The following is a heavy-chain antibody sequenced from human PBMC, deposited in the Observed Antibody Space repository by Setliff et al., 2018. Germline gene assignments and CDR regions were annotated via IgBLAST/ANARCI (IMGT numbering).Heavy chain of an antibody. D-gene: IGHD3-3*01. Sequence: PSETLSLTCTVSGGSISSGSYYWSWIRQPAGKGLEWIGHIYTSGSTNYNPSLKSRVTISVDTSRNQFSLKLSSVTAADTAVYYCARGDYNFWSGYYSSYYFDNWGQGTLVTVSS. CDR1: GGSISSGSYY. CDR3: ARGDYNFWSGYYSSYYFDN. J-gene: IGHJ4*02. V-gene: IGHV4-61*09. CDR2: IYTSGST.